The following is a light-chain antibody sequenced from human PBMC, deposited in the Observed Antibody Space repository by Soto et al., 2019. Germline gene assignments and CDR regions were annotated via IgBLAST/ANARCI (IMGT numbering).Light chain of an antibody. CDR3: SSYTSSSPV. Sequence: QSVLTQPASVSGSPGQSITISCTGTSSDVGGYNYVSWYQQHPGKAPKLMIYDVSNRPSGVSNRVSGSKSGNTASLTISGLQAEDEADYYCSSYTSSSPVFGGGTKLTGL. V-gene: IGLV2-14*01. CDR1: SSDVGGYNY. CDR2: DVS. J-gene: IGLJ2*01.